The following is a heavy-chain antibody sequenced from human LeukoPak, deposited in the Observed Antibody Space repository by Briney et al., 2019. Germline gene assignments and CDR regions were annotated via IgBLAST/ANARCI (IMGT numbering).Heavy chain of an antibody. CDR2: ISSSSSYI. CDR1: GFIVSSNY. J-gene: IGHJ4*02. CDR3: ARDYVQDY. V-gene: IGHV3-21*01. D-gene: IGHD3-16*01. Sequence: GGSLRLSCVVSGFIVSSNYMSWVRQAPGKGLEWVSSISSSSSYIYYADSVKGRFTISRDNAKNSLYLQMNSLRDEDTAVYYCARDYVQDYWGQGTLVTVSS.